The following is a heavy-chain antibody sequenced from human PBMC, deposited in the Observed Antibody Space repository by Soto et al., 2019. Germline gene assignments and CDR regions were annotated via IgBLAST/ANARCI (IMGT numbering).Heavy chain of an antibody. Sequence: PSETLCLTCAVYVGSFSGYYWSWIRQPPGKGLEWIGEINHSGSTNYNPSLKSRVTISVDTSKNQFSLKLSSVTAADTAVYYCARANIGYYDYVWGSYRGRYYGMDVWGQGTTVTVSS. CDR2: INHSGST. CDR1: VGSFSGYY. D-gene: IGHD3-16*02. CDR3: ARANIGYYDYVWGSYRGRYYGMDV. V-gene: IGHV4-34*01. J-gene: IGHJ6*02.